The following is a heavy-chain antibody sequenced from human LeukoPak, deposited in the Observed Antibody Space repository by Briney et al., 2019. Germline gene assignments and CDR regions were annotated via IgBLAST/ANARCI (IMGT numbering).Heavy chain of an antibody. V-gene: IGHV3-43D*03. CDR1: GFTFDDYA. D-gene: IGHD3-10*01. Sequence: GGSLRLSCAASGFTFDDYAMHWVRQAPGKGLEWVSLISWDGGSTYYADSVKGRFTISRDNSKNSLYLQMNSLRAEDTALYYCAKDRGSGSYEHYYYMDVWGKGTTVTVSS. CDR2: ISWDGGST. CDR3: AKDRGSGSYEHYYYMDV. J-gene: IGHJ6*03.